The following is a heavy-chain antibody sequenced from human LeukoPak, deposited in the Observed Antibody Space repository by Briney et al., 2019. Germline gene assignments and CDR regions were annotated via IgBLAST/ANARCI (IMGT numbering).Heavy chain of an antibody. CDR2: ISYDGSNK. J-gene: IGHJ4*02. Sequence: GGSLRLSCAASGFTFSSYGMHWVRQAPGKGLEWVAVISYDGSNKYYADSVKGRFTISRDNSKNTLYLQMNSLRAEDTAVYYCAKDLSGTVTYPYFDYWGQGTLVTVPS. CDR1: GFTFSSYG. D-gene: IGHD4-17*01. CDR3: AKDLSGTVTYPYFDY. V-gene: IGHV3-30*18.